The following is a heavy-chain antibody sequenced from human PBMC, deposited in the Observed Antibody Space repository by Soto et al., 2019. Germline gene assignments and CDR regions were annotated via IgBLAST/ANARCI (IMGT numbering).Heavy chain of an antibody. CDR2: IFQSGSA. J-gene: IGHJ4*02. D-gene: IGHD1-26*01. V-gene: IGHV4-30-2*01. Sequence: QQQLQESGSGLVKPSQTLSLICTVSGGSISSGGYAWNWIRQPPGKGLEWIGYIFQSGSASYNPSLKNQVTMSVDRSKNQCSLKLTSVTAADTAVYYCVRSRVGQPFDRWGQGTLVTVSS. CDR3: VRSRVGQPFDR. CDR1: GGSISSGGYA.